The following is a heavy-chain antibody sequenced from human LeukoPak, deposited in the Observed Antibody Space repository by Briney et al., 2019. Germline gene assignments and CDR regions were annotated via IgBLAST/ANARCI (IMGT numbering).Heavy chain of an antibody. CDR1: GGTFSSYA. CDR3: TRDWEIVPAAIHESDYYYYGMDV. Sequence: SVKVSCKASGGTFSSYAISWVRQAPGQGLEWRGRIIPIFGIANYAQKFQGRVTITADKSTSTAYMELSSLRSEDTAVYYCTRDWEIVPAAIHESDYYYYGMDVWGQGTTVTVSS. J-gene: IGHJ6*02. V-gene: IGHV1-69*04. CDR2: IIPIFGIA. D-gene: IGHD2-2*02.